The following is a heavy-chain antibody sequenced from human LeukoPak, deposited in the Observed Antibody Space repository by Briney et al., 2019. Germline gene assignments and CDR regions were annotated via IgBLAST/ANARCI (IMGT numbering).Heavy chain of an antibody. CDR1: GYTFTSYD. V-gene: IGHV1-8*01. CDR2: MNPNSGNT. J-gene: IGHJ3*02. Sequence: VASVKVSCKASGYTFTSYDIHWVRQATGQGLEWMGWMNPNSGNTGYAQKFQGRVTMTRNTSISTAYMELSSLRSEDPAVYYCARGRDVFRFLEWFRKPFDAFDIWGQGTMVTVSS. CDR3: ARGRDVFRFLEWFRKPFDAFDI. D-gene: IGHD3-3*01.